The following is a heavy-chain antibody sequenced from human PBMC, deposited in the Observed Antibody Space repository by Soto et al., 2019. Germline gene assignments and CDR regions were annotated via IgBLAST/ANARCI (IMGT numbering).Heavy chain of an antibody. CDR1: GFPFSGFD. D-gene: IGHD3-10*01. J-gene: IGHJ4*01. CDR2: IGTAGDT. CDR3: ARGQEVGSHFFDS. Sequence: GGSLRLSCEASGFPFSGFDMHWVRQPTGKGLEWVSTIGTAGDTYYAVSVKGRFTISRENAKNSLSLQMNSLRAGETAVYFCARGQEVGSHFFDSWGKVRRVTASS. V-gene: IGHV3-13*01.